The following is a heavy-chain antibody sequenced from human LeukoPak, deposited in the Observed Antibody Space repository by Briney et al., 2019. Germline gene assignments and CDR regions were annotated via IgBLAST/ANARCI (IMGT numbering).Heavy chain of an antibody. D-gene: IGHD3-10*01. CDR3: ARAYGSGSHGY. V-gene: IGHV3-66*01. CDR2: IYSGGST. Sequence: GGSLRLSCAASGFTVSSNYMSWVRQAPGKGLEWVSLIYSGGSTYYADSVKGRFTISRDNSKNTLYLQMNSLRAEDTAVYYCARAYGSGSHGYWGQGTLVTVSS. J-gene: IGHJ4*02. CDR1: GFTVSSNY.